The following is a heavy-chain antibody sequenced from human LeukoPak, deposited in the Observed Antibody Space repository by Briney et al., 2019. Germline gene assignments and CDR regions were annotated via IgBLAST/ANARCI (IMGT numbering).Heavy chain of an antibody. V-gene: IGHV4-31*03. Sequence: PSQTLSLTCTVSGGSISSGGYYWSWIRQHPGKGLEWIGYICYGGSTYYNPSLKSRVTISVDTSKNQFSLKLSSVTAADTAVYYCARGRYFDWSYYFDYWGQGTLVTVSS. J-gene: IGHJ4*02. CDR3: ARGRYFDWSYYFDY. CDR1: GGSISSGGYY. D-gene: IGHD3-9*01. CDR2: ICYGGST.